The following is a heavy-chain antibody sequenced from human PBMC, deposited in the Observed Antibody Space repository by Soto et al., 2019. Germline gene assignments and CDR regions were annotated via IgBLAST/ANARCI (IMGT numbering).Heavy chain of an antibody. CDR1: GYTFHHCV. J-gene: IGHJ4*02. CDR3: ARGSDGIDM. Sequence: QVLLMQSGPEVKKPGASVKVSCQSSGYTFHHCVISWVRQVPGQGLEWMGWISGYNGNKNYSPKIQGRVTVTRDTSTATAYMEMRRLRSGDTAIYYCARGSDGIDMWGQGALVTVAS. V-gene: IGHV1-18*01. D-gene: IGHD2-15*01. CDR2: ISGYNGNK.